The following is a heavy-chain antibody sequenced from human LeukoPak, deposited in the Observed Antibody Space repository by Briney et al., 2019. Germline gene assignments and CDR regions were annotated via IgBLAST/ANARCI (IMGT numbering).Heavy chain of an antibody. D-gene: IGHD1-1*01. CDR3: ARVRYNWNDEEY. V-gene: IGHV3-21*01. J-gene: IGHJ4*02. CDR2: ISSSSSYI. CDR1: GFTFSSYS. Sequence: GGSLRHSCAASGFTFSSYSMNWVRQAPGKGLEWVSSISSSSSYIYYADSVKGRFTISRDNAKNSLYLQMNSLRAEDTAVYYCARVRYNWNDEEYWGQGTLVTVSS.